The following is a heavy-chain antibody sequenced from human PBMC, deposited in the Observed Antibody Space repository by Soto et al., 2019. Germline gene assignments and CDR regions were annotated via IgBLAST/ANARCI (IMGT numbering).Heavy chain of an antibody. Sequence: GESLKISCKASGYTFTSYWIGWVRQMPGKGLEWMGIIFPSDSDTRYSPSFQGQVTISADKSLTTAYLQLSSLEASATAMYYCARNYGAYFDYWGQGTLVTVSS. CDR3: ARNYGAYFDY. D-gene: IGHD4-17*01. CDR2: IFPSDSDT. CDR1: GYTFTSYW. V-gene: IGHV5-51*01. J-gene: IGHJ4*02.